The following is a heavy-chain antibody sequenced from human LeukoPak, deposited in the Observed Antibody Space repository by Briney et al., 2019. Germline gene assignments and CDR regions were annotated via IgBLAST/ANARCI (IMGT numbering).Heavy chain of an antibody. CDR2: FDPEDGET. CDR1: GGTFSSYA. CDR3: AAFSGVNWNDGHFDY. V-gene: IGHV1-24*01. J-gene: IGHJ4*02. Sequence: GASVKVSCKASGGTFSSYAISWVRQAPGQGLEWMGGFDPEDGETIYAQKFQGRVTMTEDTSTDTAYMELSSLRSEDTAVYYCAAFSGVNWNDGHFDYWGQGTLVTVSS. D-gene: IGHD1-1*01.